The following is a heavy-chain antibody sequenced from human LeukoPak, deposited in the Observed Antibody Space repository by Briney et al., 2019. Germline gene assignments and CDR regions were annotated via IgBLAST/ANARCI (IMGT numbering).Heavy chain of an antibody. J-gene: IGHJ4*02. V-gene: IGHV4-34*01. CDR2: IQPSGST. Sequence: SETLSLTCAVYGGSFSGYYWSWIRQAPGKGLEWIGEIQPSGSTNFNPSLKSRVTMLVDTSRNHFSLKLSSVTAADTAVYYRSRGTDAYKVGNYWGQGTLVTVSS. CDR1: GGSFSGYY. CDR3: SRGTDAYKVGNY. D-gene: IGHD5-24*01.